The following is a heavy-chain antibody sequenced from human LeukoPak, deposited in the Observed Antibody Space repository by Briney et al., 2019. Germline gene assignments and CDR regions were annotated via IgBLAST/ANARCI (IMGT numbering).Heavy chain of an antibody. J-gene: IGHJ4*02. CDR2: TYHSGST. D-gene: IGHD4-17*01. Sequence: SETLSLTCAVSGYSISNGYYWGWIRQPPGKGLEWIGITYHSGSTNYNPSLKSRITISVDTSKNQFSPQLSSVTAADTAVYYCATSHTVTTGRSWSNWGQGTLVTVSS. V-gene: IGHV4-38-2*01. CDR3: ATSHTVTTGRSWSN. CDR1: GYSISNGYY.